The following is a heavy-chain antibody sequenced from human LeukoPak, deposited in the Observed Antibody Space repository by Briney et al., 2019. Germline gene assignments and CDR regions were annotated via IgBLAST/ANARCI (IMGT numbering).Heavy chain of an antibody. CDR3: ARDYDYVWGSPGSAFDI. V-gene: IGHV1-18*01. Sequence: ASVKDSCKASGYTFTSYGISWVRQAPGQGLEWMGWISAYNGNTNYAQKLQGRVTMTTDTSTSTAYMELRSLRSDDTAVYYCARDYDYVWGSPGSAFDIWGQGTMVTVSS. CDR2: ISAYNGNT. CDR1: GYTFTSYG. D-gene: IGHD3-16*01. J-gene: IGHJ3*02.